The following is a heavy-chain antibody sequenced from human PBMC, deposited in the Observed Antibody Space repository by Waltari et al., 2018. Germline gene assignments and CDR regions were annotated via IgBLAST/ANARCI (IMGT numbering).Heavy chain of an antibody. CDR1: GGSISSYY. CDR3: ARDRQLRKGFHFDY. Sequence: QVQLQESGPGLVKPSETLSLTCTVSGGSISSYYWSWLRQPAGKGLEWIGRIHTSGSTNYNPSLKSRVTMSVDTSKNQFSLKLSSVTAADTAVYYCARDRQLRKGFHFDYWGQGTLVTVSS. V-gene: IGHV4-4*07. J-gene: IGHJ4*02. D-gene: IGHD3-16*01. CDR2: IHTSGST.